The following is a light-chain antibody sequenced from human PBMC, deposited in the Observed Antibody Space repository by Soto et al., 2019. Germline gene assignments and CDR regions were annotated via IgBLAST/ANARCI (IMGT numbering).Light chain of an antibody. CDR3: ISYSTTTARDGRV. V-gene: IGLV2-14*03. Sequence: QSVLTQPASVSGSPGQSITISCTGTSSDVGGYNYVSWYQQHPGKAPQRLIYDVSNRPSGVSNRFSGSKSGDTASLTISGLQAEDEADYYCISYSTTTARDGRVFGGGTKLTVL. CDR2: DVS. J-gene: IGLJ3*02. CDR1: SSDVGGYNY.